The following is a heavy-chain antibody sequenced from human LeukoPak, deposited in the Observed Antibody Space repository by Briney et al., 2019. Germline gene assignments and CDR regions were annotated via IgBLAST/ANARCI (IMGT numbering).Heavy chain of an antibody. CDR3: ARGGGWSPYYFDY. CDR1: GGSINSYY. D-gene: IGHD6-19*01. Sequence: SETLSLTCTVSGGSINSYYWSWFRQPPGKGLEWIGYIYYSGTTSYNPSLRSRVTISVDTSKNQFSLKLNSVTAADTAIYYCARGGGWSPYYFDYWGRGTLVTVSS. V-gene: IGHV4-59*01. J-gene: IGHJ4*02. CDR2: IYYSGTT.